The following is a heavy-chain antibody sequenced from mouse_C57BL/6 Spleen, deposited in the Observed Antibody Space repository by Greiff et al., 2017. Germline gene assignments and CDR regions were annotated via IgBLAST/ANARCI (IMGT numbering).Heavy chain of an antibody. D-gene: IGHD1-1*01. CDR1: GYAFSSSW. CDR3: ASQVLYYYGGEAMDY. J-gene: IGHJ4*01. CDR2: IYPGDGDT. Sequence: QVQLKQSGPELVKPGASVKISCKASGYAFSSSWMNWVKQRPGKGLEWIGRIYPGDGDTNYNGKFKGKATLTADKSSSTAYMQLSSLTSEDSAVYFCASQVLYYYGGEAMDYWGQGTSVTVSS. V-gene: IGHV1-82*01.